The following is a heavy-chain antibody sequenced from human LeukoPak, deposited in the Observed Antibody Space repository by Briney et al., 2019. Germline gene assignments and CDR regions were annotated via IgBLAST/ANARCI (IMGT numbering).Heavy chain of an antibody. D-gene: IGHD3-22*01. Sequence: PSEALSLTCAVYGGSFSGYYWSWIRQPPGKGLEWIGEINHSGNTNYNPSLKSRVTISVDTSKNQFSLKLSSVTAADTAVYYCARVGDYDSSGYFLHYWGQGTLVTVSS. CDR2: INHSGNT. CDR1: GGSFSGYY. CDR3: ARVGDYDSSGYFLHY. J-gene: IGHJ4*02. V-gene: IGHV4-34*01.